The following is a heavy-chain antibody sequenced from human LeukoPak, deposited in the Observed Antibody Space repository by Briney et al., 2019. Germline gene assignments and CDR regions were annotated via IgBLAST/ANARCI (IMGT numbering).Heavy chain of an antibody. J-gene: IGHJ6*03. D-gene: IGHD2-15*01. V-gene: IGHV4-59*11. CDR3: GRDALVGYFSYYYMDV. CDR2: ISNSGST. CDR1: GGSISSHY. Sequence: EPSETLSLTCTVSGGSISSHYWTWIRQSPVKGLEWIGDISNSGSTSYNPSLKSRVTISIDTSKNQFSLKLSSVTAADTAVYYCGRDALVGYFSYYYMDVWGKGTTVTVSS.